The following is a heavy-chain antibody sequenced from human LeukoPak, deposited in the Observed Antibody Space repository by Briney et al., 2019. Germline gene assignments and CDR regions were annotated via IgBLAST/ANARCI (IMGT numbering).Heavy chain of an antibody. V-gene: IGHV3-23*01. CDR1: GFTFSSYA. D-gene: IGHD3-3*01. Sequence: GGSLRLSCAASGFTFSSYAMSWVRQAPGKGLGWVSAISGSGGSTYYADSVKGRFTISRDNSKNTLYLQMNSLRAEDTAVYYCAKDKSPNYYDFWSGYFGYWGQGTLVTVSS. J-gene: IGHJ4*02. CDR2: ISGSGGST. CDR3: AKDKSPNYYDFWSGYFGY.